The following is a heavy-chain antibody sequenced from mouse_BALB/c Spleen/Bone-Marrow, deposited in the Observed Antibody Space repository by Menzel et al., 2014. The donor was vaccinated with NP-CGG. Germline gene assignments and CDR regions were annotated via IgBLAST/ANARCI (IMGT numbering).Heavy chain of an antibody. D-gene: IGHD1-1*01. V-gene: IGHV5-2*01. J-gene: IGHJ3*01. CDR2: IISDGGST. Sequence: DVQLVESGVGLVQPGESLKLSCEFNEYEFPSHDMAWVRKTPEKRLELVAAIISDGGSTYYPDTMERRSIISRDTSKKPLYLQMRSLRSEDTAFYYCARHGDFYGCNLIAYWGQGTLVTISA. CDR1: EYEFPSHD. CDR3: ARHGDFYGCNLIAY.